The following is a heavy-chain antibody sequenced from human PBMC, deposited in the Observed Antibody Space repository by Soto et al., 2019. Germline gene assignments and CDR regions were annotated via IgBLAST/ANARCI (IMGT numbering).Heavy chain of an antibody. Sequence: QITLKESGPTLVKPTQTLTLTCTFSGFSLSTSGVGVGWIRQPPGKALEWLALIYWDDDKRYSPSLKSRLTLTKDTSKNQAVLTLTNMDPVDTATYYCAHRRREDGSYAFDIWGQGTMVTVSS. CDR3: AHRRREDGSYAFDI. J-gene: IGHJ3*02. V-gene: IGHV2-5*02. CDR1: GFSLSTSGVG. D-gene: IGHD3-10*01. CDR2: IYWDDDK.